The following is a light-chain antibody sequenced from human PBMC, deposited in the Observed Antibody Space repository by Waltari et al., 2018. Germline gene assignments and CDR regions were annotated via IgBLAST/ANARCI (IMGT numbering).Light chain of an antibody. V-gene: IGKV3-20*01. CDR3: QKYGNLPAT. CDR1: QNVSRT. J-gene: IGKJ1*01. CDR2: DAS. Sequence: EIGLPQSPGTLSSSPGDRAPLPCSASQNVSRTLDWYQQKPGQAPRLLIYDASSRATGIPDRFSGSGSGTDFSLTISRLEPEDFAVYYCQKYGNLPATFGQGTKVEIK.